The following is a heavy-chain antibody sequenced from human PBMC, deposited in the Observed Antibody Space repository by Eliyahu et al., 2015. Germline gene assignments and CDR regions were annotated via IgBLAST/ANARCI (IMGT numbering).Heavy chain of an antibody. CDR2: ISYDGSNK. J-gene: IGHJ4*02. Sequence: VQLVESGGGVVQPGXSLRLSCAASGFTFSSYGXHWVRQAPGKGLEWVAVISYDGSNKYYADSVKGRFTISRDNSKNTLYLQMNSLRAEDTAVYYCAKALRSAPDYWGQGTLVTVSS. CDR1: GFTFSSYG. V-gene: IGHV3-30*18. CDR3: AKALRSAPDY.